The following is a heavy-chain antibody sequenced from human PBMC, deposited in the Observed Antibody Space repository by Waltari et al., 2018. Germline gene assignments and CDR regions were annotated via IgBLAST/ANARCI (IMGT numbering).Heavy chain of an antibody. J-gene: IGHJ4*02. CDR2: ISGSGGST. Sequence: EVQLLESGGGLVQPGGSLRLSCAASGFTFSSYVISWVRQAPGKGLGWVSAISGSGGSTYYADSVKGRFTISRDNSKNTLYLQMNSLRAEDTAVYYCAKAPAAGTGYWGQGTLVTVSS. CDR3: AKAPAAGTGY. CDR1: GFTFSSYV. D-gene: IGHD6-13*01. V-gene: IGHV3-23*01.